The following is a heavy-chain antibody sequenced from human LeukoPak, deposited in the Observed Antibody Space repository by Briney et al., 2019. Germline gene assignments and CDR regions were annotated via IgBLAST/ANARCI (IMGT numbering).Heavy chain of an antibody. D-gene: IGHD3-10*01. Sequence: PSETLSLTCAVSDGSISSSNWWSWVRQPPGKGLEWIGEIYHSGSTDYNLSLKSRVTISVDKSKNQFSLRLSSVTAADTAVYYCASATGRWFGELLFWGQGTLVTVSS. CDR1: DGSISSSNW. CDR3: ASATGRWFGELLF. CDR2: IYHSGST. J-gene: IGHJ4*02. V-gene: IGHV4-4*02.